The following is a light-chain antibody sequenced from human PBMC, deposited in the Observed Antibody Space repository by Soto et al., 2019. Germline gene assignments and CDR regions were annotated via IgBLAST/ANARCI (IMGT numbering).Light chain of an antibody. Sequence: QSALTQPASVSGSPGQSITISCTGTSFDVGGYNYVSWYQQHPGKAPKTLIYDVTTRPSGISNRFSGSKSGNTASLTISDLQTEDEADYYCSSYTAYSRVVFGGGTKVTVL. J-gene: IGLJ2*01. CDR3: SSYTAYSRVV. V-gene: IGLV2-14*03. CDR1: SFDVGGYNY. CDR2: DVT.